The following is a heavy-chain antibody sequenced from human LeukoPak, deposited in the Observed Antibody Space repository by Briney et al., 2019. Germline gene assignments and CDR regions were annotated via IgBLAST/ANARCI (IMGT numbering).Heavy chain of an antibody. V-gene: IGHV3-15*01. CDR2: IKSRTDGGTT. CDR1: GFTFPNAW. Sequence: GGSLRLSCAASGFTFPNAWMSWLRQAPGKGLEWVGHIKSRTDGGTTDYAAPVKGRFTISRDDSENTLYLQMNSLKTEDTAVYYCTRAGGYDFWIDYWGQGTLVTVSS. J-gene: IGHJ4*02. D-gene: IGHD3-3*01. CDR3: TRAGGYDFWIDY.